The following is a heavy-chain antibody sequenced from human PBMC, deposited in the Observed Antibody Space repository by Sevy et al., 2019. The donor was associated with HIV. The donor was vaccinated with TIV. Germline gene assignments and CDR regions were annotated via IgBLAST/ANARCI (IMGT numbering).Heavy chain of an antibody. J-gene: IGHJ6*02. CDR1: GYTFTSYG. V-gene: IGHV1-18*01. CDR2: ISAYNGNT. Sequence: ASVKVSCKASGYTFTSYGISWVRQAPGQGLEWMGWISAYNGNTNYAQKLQGRVTMTTDTSTSTANMELRGLGSDDTAVYYCARATKYSSSSDDYYGMDVWGQGTTVTVSS. D-gene: IGHD6-6*01. CDR3: ARATKYSSSSDDYYGMDV.